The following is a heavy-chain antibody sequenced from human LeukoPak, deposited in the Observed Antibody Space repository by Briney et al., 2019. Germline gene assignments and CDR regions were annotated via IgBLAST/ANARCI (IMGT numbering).Heavy chain of an antibody. CDR3: ARNKAITAFFGMDV. CDR1: GFTFSDYA. V-gene: IGHV3-30*03. Sequence: GGSLRLSCAASGFTFSDYAMHWVRQAPGKGLEWVAVIAYGGTYTHHAGSLKGRFTISRDNSRDTLYLQINSLRPEDTALYYCARNKAITAFFGMDVWDQGTTIIVSS. D-gene: IGHD2/OR15-2a*01. J-gene: IGHJ6*02. CDR2: IAYGGTYT.